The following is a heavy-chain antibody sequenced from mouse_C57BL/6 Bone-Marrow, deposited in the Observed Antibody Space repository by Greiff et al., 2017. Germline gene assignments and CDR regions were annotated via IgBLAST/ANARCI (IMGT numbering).Heavy chain of an antibody. D-gene: IGHD1-1*01. CDR3: ASRGYESTGGYYYAMDY. Sequence: EVQLQQSGPELVKPGASVKISCKASGYTFTDYYMNWVKQSHGKSLEWIGDINPNNGGTSYNQKFKGKATLTVDKSSSTAYMELRSLTSEDSAVYYGASRGYESTGGYYYAMDYWGQGTSVTVSS. J-gene: IGHJ4*01. CDR1: GYTFTDYY. CDR2: INPNNGGT. V-gene: IGHV1-26*01.